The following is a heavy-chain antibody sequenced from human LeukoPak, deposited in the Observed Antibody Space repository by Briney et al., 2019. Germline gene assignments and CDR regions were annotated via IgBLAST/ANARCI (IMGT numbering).Heavy chain of an antibody. CDR3: ARGVVAARLYNWFDP. Sequence: ASVKVSCKASGYTFTSYYMHWVRQAPGQGLEWMGGIIPIFGTANYAQKFQGRVTITTDESTSTAYMELSSLRSEDTAVYYCARGVVAARLYNWFDPWGQGTLVTVSS. CDR1: GYTFTSYY. D-gene: IGHD6-6*01. CDR2: IIPIFGTA. J-gene: IGHJ5*02. V-gene: IGHV1-69*05.